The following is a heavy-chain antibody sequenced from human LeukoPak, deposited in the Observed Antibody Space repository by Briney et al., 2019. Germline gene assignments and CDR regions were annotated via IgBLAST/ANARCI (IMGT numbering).Heavy chain of an antibody. J-gene: IGHJ3*01. D-gene: IGHD3-10*01. V-gene: IGHV4-39*01. CDR1: GGPISTTSSY. CDR3: ASGSFEGFHV. CDR2: IFYSGST. Sequence: PSETLSLTCAVSGGPISTTSSYWNWIRQPPGKGLEWIGNIFYSGSTYFSPSLKSRVTISVDTSKNQFSLRLSSVSAADTAVYYCASGSFEGFHVWGQGTMVTISS.